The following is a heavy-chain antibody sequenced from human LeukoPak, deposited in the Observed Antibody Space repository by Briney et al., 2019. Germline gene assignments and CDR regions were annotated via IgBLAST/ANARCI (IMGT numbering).Heavy chain of an antibody. CDR1: GFTFSGSA. CDR2: IRSKANSYAT. D-gene: IGHD6-19*01. CDR3: TRLSGSSGWANDY. J-gene: IGHJ4*02. V-gene: IGHV3-73*01. Sequence: GGSLRLSCAASGFTFSGSAMHWVRQASGKGLEWVGRIRSKANSYATAYAASVKGRFTISRDDSKNTAYLQMNSLKTEDTAVYYCTRLSGSSGWANDYWGQGTLVTVSS.